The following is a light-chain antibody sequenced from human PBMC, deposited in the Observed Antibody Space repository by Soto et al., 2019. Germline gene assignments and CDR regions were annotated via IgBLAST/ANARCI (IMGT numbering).Light chain of an antibody. CDR3: TSYASNRNVL. Sequence: QSALTQPASVSGSTGQSITISCTGSSCDIGHYNFVSWYQHHQGKAPKLIIYDVSEPTAGVSHRSSGSQSGNTASLTISGLQAEEEDDYYSTSYASNRNVLFGGGTKVTVL. CDR2: DVS. V-gene: IGLV2-14*03. CDR1: SCDIGHYNF. J-gene: IGLJ3*02.